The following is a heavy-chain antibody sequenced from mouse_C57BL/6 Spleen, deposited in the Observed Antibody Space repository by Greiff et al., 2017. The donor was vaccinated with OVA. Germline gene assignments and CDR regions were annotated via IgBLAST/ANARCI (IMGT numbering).Heavy chain of an antibody. J-gene: IGHJ2*01. CDR2: IDPSDSET. Sequence: VQLQQPGAELVRPGSSVKLSCKASGYTFTSYWMHWVKQRPIQGLEWIGNIDPSDSETNYNQKFKDKATLTVDKSSSTAYMQRSSLTSEDSAVYYCAREHVVFYFDYWGQGTTLTVSS. CDR3: AREHVVFYFDY. V-gene: IGHV1-52*01. CDR1: GYTFTSYW.